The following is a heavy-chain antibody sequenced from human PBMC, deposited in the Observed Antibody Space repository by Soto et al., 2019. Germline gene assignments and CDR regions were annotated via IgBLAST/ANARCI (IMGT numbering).Heavy chain of an antibody. CDR1: GYSFTSYW. J-gene: IGHJ6*02. CDR3: ATQESRITIFGVPTSEYYYYGMDV. CDR2: IYPGDSDT. V-gene: IGHV5-51*01. D-gene: IGHD3-3*01. Sequence: GESLKISCKGSGYSFTSYWIGWVRQMPGKGLEWMGIIYPGDSDTRYSPSFQGQVTISADKSISTAYLQWSSLKASDTAMYYCATQESRITIFGVPTSEYYYYGMDVWGQGTTVTVSS.